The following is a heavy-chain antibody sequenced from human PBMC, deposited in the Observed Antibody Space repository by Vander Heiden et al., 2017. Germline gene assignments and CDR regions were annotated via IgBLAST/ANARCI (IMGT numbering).Heavy chain of an antibody. Sequence: EVQVLEPGGGLVQPGGSLRLSCASSGFTFSSEAMTWVRQAPGKGLGWVSAISGSGGRTYYAGSVKGRFTISRDNSKNTLYLQMNSLRAEDTAVYYCAKEPYYYDSSGLFDYWGQGTLVTVSS. CDR2: ISGSGGRT. CDR3: AKEPYYYDSSGLFDY. V-gene: IGHV3-23*01. CDR1: GFTFSSEA. J-gene: IGHJ4*02. D-gene: IGHD3-22*01.